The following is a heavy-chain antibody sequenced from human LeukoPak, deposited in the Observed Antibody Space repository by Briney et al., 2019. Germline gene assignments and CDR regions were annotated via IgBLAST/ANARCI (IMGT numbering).Heavy chain of an antibody. V-gene: IGHV4-39*07. CDR1: GGSISSSSYY. D-gene: IGHD3-22*01. CDR2: IYYSGST. Sequence: SETLSLTCTVSGGSISSSSYYWGWIRQPPGKGLEWIGSIYYSGSTYYNPSLKSRVTISVDTSKNQFSLKLSSVTAADTAVYYCARGWTDYYDSSGYCENFQHWGQGTLVTVSS. CDR3: ARGWTDYYDSSGYCENFQH. J-gene: IGHJ1*01.